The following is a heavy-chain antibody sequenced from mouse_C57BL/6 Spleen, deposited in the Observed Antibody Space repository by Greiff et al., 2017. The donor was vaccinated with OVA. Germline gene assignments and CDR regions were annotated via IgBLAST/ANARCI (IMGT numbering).Heavy chain of an antibody. CDR1: GYAFSSSW. Sequence: QVQLQQSGPELVKPGASVKISCKASGYAFSSSWMNWVKQRPGKGLEWIGRIYPGDGDNNYNGKFKGKAKLTADKTYRTAYMQLSSLTSEDSAVYFCARECYYGLGYFDVWGTGTTVTVSS. D-gene: IGHD1-1*01. J-gene: IGHJ1*03. CDR3: ARECYYGLGYFDV. V-gene: IGHV1-82*01. CDR2: IYPGDGDN.